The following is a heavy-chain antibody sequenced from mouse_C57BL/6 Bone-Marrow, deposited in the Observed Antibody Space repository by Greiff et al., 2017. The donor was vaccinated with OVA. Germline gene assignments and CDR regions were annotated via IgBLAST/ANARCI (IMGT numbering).Heavy chain of an antibody. CDR1: GYTFTSYW. V-gene: IGHV1-5*01. Sequence: DVQLQESGTVLARPGASVKMSCKTSGYTFTSYWMHWVKQRPGQGLEWIGAIYPGNSDTSYNQKFKGKAKLTAVTSASTAYMELSSLTNEDSAVYYCTRRVTTVGYYAMDYWGQGTSVTVSS. J-gene: IGHJ4*01. CDR2: IYPGNSDT. CDR3: TRRVTTVGYYAMDY. D-gene: IGHD1-1*01.